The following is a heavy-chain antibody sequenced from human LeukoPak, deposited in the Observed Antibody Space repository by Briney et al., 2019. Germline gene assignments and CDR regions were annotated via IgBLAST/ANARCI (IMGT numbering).Heavy chain of an antibody. D-gene: IGHD3-22*01. CDR2: ISSSSSYI. J-gene: IGHJ4*02. V-gene: IGHV3-21*01. CDR1: GFTFSSYA. Sequence: GGSLRLSCAASGFTFSSYAMSWVRQAPGKGLEWVSSISSSSSYIYYADSVKGRFTISRDNAKNSLYLQMNSLRAEDTAVYYCASAREVGYYDSSGYYYPDWGQGTLVTVSS. CDR3: ASAREVGYYDSSGYYYPD.